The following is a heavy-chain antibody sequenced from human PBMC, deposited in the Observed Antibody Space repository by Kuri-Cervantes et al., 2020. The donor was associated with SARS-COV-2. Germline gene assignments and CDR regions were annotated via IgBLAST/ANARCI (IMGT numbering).Heavy chain of an antibody. D-gene: IGHD4-17*01. CDR2: LNPDTGNT. CDR1: GYSFSSYD. V-gene: IGHV1-8*01. Sequence: ASVKVSCKASGYSFSSYDINWVRQAAGQGLEWMGWLNPDTGNTGNAKEFQGRVTMTTDTSINTAYMEVSSLSFEDTAVYYCARDWDDYGDYGFDYWGQGTLVTVSS. CDR3: ARDWDDYGDYGFDY. J-gene: IGHJ4*02.